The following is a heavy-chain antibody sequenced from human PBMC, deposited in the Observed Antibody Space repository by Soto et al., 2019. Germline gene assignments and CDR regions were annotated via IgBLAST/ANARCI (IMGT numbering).Heavy chain of an antibody. CDR1: GFTFTRYS. Sequence: GGSLRLSCAASGFTFTRYSMNWVRQAPGKGLEWVSSISSTTNYIYYGDSMKGRFTISRDNAKNSLYLEMNSLRAEDTAVYYCARDRGYRRYFDSSGFWADSWGQGTLVTVSS. CDR3: ARDRGYRRYFDSSGFWADS. D-gene: IGHD3-22*01. CDR2: ISSTTNYI. V-gene: IGHV3-21*06. J-gene: IGHJ4*02.